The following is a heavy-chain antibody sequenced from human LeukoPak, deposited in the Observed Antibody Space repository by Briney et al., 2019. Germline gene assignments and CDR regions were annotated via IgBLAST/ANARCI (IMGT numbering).Heavy chain of an antibody. V-gene: IGHV3-23*01. J-gene: IGHJ4*02. CDR3: AKDRGSGWSGFFDY. CDR2: ITHSSSST. D-gene: IGHD6-19*01. Sequence: PGGSLRLSCAASGFTFSTYAMNWVRQAPGKGLEWVSGITHSSSSTYHGDSVKGRFTISRDNSKNTLYLQMNSLRVEDTAIYYCAKDRGSGWSGFFDYWGQGTLVTVAS. CDR1: GFTFSTYA.